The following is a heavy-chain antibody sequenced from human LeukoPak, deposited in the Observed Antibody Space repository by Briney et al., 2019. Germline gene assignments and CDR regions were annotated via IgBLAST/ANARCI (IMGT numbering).Heavy chain of an antibody. D-gene: IGHD4-11*01. Sequence: ASVKVSCNVSGYTLTELSMHCVRQAPGKGLEWMGGFDPEDGETIYAQKLQGRVTMTEDTSTDTAYMELSSLRSEDTAMYYCATAVTTAGSFDYWGQGTLVTVSS. CDR1: GYTLTELS. V-gene: IGHV1-24*01. J-gene: IGHJ4*02. CDR2: FDPEDGET. CDR3: ATAVTTAGSFDY.